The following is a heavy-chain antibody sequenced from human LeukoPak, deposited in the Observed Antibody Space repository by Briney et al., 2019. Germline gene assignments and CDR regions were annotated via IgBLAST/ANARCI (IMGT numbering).Heavy chain of an antibody. CDR3: AGRSGWLFHS. CDR1: GFSFSNFW. J-gene: IGHJ4*02. Sequence: GGSLRLSCAASGFSFSNFWMNWVRQAPGKGLQWVANIKQDGSEKYYVDSVRGRFTISIDNAKSSLYLQMNSLRAEDTALYYCAGRSGWLFHSWGQGTLVTVSS. V-gene: IGHV3-7*05. D-gene: IGHD6-19*01. CDR2: IKQDGSEK.